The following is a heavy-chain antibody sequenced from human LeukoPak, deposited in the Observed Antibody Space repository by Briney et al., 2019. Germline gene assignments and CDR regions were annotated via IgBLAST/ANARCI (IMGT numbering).Heavy chain of an antibody. D-gene: IGHD3-10*01. CDR3: VRAHHPGGWFDP. CDR2: ISSSSSYI. V-gene: IGHV3-21*01. CDR1: GFTFSSYS. Sequence: GGSLRLSCAASGFTFSSYSMNWVRQAPGKGLEWVSSISSSSSYIYYADSVKGRFTISRDNAKNSLYLQMNSLTAEDTAVHYCVRAHHPGGWFDPWGQGTLVTVSS. J-gene: IGHJ5*02.